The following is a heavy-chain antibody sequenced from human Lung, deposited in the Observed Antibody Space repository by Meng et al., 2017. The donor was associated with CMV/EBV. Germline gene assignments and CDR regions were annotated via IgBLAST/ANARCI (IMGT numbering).Heavy chain of an antibody. J-gene: IGHJ4*02. Sequence: SXXVSXKASGGTFSTYVFSWVRQAPGQGLEWLGGIIPMLGTTNYAQKFQGRLTIKADDSTRTAYMDLSSLTSEDTAVYYCARHAEDYYDSRDFSPYAHWXQGTLVTVSS. CDR3: ARHAEDYYDSRDFSPYAH. V-gene: IGHV1-69*13. D-gene: IGHD3-22*01. CDR2: IIPMLGTT. CDR1: GGTFSTYV.